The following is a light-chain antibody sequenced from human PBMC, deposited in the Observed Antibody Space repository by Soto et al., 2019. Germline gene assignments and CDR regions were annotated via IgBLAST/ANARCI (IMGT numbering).Light chain of an antibody. V-gene: IGKV1-39*01. CDR2: GAS. CDR1: RGVGVD. Sequence: DIQMTQSPSSLSASIGDRVTLTCRASRGVGVDLTWYQQIPGQAPKLVIYGASNLQRGVPSRFSGGGSGAEFTLTIRSLEVEDSATYYCQQTYAIPWTFGQGSKVEIK. CDR3: QQTYAIPWT. J-gene: IGKJ1*01.